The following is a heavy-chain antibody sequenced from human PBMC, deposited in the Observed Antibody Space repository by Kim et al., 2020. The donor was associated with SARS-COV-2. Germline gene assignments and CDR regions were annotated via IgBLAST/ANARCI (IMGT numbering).Heavy chain of an antibody. D-gene: IGHD1-1*01. J-gene: IGHJ6*02. Sequence: RYSPTRKGRLTITKDTSKNQVVLTMTNMDPVDTATYYCAHRKVPYYGMDVWGQGTTVTVSS. CDR3: AHRKVPYYGMDV. V-gene: IGHV2-5*01.